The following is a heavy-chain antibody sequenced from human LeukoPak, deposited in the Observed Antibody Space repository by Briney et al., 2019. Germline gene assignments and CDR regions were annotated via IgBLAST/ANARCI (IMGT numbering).Heavy chain of an antibody. J-gene: IGHJ4*02. D-gene: IGHD6-13*01. CDR1: GGSISSYY. CDR2: IYYSGST. V-gene: IGHV4-59*08. CDR3: ARGSAAGKGLVDY. Sequence: SETLSLTCTVSGGSISSYYWSWIRQPPGKGLEWIGYIYYSGSTNYKPSLKSRVTISVDTSKNQFSLKLSSVTAADTAVYYCARGSAAGKGLVDYWGQGTLVTVSS.